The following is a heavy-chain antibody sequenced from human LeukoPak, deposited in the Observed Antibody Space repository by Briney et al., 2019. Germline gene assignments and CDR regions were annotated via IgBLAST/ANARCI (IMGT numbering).Heavy chain of an antibody. Sequence: PSETLSLTCTVSGGSISSSSYYWSWIRQPPGKGLEWIGYIYYSGSTNYNPSLKSRVTISVDTSKNQFSLKLSSVTAADTAVYYCARQERLGELSLPFDYWGQGTLVTVSS. J-gene: IGHJ4*02. CDR3: ARQERLGELSLPFDY. CDR1: GGSISSSSYY. CDR2: IYYSGST. D-gene: IGHD3-16*02. V-gene: IGHV4-61*05.